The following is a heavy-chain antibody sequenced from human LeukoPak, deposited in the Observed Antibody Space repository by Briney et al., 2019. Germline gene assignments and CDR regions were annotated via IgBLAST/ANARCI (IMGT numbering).Heavy chain of an antibody. D-gene: IGHD5-18*01. CDR3: ARDRYSYGLV. CDR1: GGSISSYY. V-gene: IGHV4-59*01. CDR2: IYYSGST. J-gene: IGHJ4*02. Sequence: SETLSLTCTVSGGSISSYYWSWIRQPPGKGLEWIGYIYYSGSTNYNPSLKSRVTISVDTSKNQFSLKLSSVTAADTAVHYCARDRYSYGLVWGQGTLVTVSS.